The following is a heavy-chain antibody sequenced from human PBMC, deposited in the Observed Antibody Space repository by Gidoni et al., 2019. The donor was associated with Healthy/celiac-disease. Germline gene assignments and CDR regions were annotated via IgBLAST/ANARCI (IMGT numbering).Heavy chain of an antibody. Sequence: QVQLVQSGAEVKKPVASVKVSCKDSGYTFTSYAMHGVRQAPGQRLEWMGWINAVNGNTKYSQKFQGRVTMTRDTAARTAYMELSSLRSEDTAVYYGARDGARGGSYGPWGQGTLVTVSS. CDR1: GYTFTSYA. CDR3: ARDGARGGSYGP. J-gene: IGHJ5*02. V-gene: IGHV1-3*01. D-gene: IGHD1-26*01. CDR2: INAVNGNT.